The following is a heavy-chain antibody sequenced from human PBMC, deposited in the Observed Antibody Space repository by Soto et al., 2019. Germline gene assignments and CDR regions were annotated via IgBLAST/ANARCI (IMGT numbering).Heavy chain of an antibody. Sequence: SETLSLTCTVSGGSVSSSTYYWGWIRQPPGKGLEWIGTIYYSGITYYNPSLQSRVTISVDASKNQFSLRLSFVTAADAALYFCARQDVRAWGRFDPWGQGTLVTVSS. V-gene: IGHV4-39*01. CDR3: ARQDVRAWGRFDP. J-gene: IGHJ5*02. CDR1: GGSVSSSTYY. CDR2: IYYSGIT. D-gene: IGHD7-27*01.